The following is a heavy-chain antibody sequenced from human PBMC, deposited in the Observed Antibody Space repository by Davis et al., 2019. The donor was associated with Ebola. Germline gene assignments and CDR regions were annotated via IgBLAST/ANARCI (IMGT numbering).Heavy chain of an antibody. Sequence: PSETLSLTCTVSGVSISGHYWNWFRQPPGKGLEWIGFISGSGRTSYNPSLKSRVTISADTSKKQFSLNLSSVTAADTAVYFCSRFGEGAYWGQGTLVTVSS. V-gene: IGHV4-59*11. J-gene: IGHJ4*02. CDR1: GVSISGHY. CDR2: ISGSGRT. CDR3: SRFGEGAY. D-gene: IGHD2-21*01.